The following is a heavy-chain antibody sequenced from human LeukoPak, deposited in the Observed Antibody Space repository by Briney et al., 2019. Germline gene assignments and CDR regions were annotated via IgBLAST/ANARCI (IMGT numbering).Heavy chain of an antibody. CDR1: GFTVSSNY. Sequence: GGSLRLSCAASGFTVSSNYMSWVRQAPGKGLEWVANIKQDGSEKKYVDSVKGRFTISRDNAKNSLYLQMNSLRAEDTAMYYCARDLDSSSWWNWFDPWGQGTLVTVSS. CDR3: ARDLDSSSWWNWFDP. D-gene: IGHD6-13*01. V-gene: IGHV3-7*01. CDR2: IKQDGSEK. J-gene: IGHJ5*02.